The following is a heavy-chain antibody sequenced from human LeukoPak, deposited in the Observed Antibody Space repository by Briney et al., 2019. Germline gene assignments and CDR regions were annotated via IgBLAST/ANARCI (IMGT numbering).Heavy chain of an antibody. D-gene: IGHD2-8*02. J-gene: IGHJ4*02. V-gene: IGHV3-48*04. CDR1: GFTFNTYC. CDR3: ARGRGYCTCVSCDNDY. CDR2: IISRGDTT. Sequence: GGSLRLSCAASGFTFNTYCMTWVRQAPGKGLEWVSNIISRGDTTHYAAPVKGRFTISRDNTKNSVFLHLISLRGDDAAVYYCARGRGYCTCVSCDNDYWGQGTLVTVSS.